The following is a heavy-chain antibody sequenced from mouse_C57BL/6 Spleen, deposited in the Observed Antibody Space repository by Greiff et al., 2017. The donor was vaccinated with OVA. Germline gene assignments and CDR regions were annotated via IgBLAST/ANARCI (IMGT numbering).Heavy chain of an antibody. J-gene: IGHJ2*01. CDR1: GYTFTSYG. CDR2: IYPRSGNT. D-gene: IGHD2-4*01. CDR3: ARVGIYYDSLYYFDY. Sequence: VQLQQSGAELARPGASVKLSCKASGYTFTSYGISWVKQRTGQGLEWIGEIYPRSGNTYYNEKFKGKATLTADKSSSTAYMELRSLTSEDSAVYFCARVGIYYDSLYYFDYWGQGTTLTVSS. V-gene: IGHV1-81*01.